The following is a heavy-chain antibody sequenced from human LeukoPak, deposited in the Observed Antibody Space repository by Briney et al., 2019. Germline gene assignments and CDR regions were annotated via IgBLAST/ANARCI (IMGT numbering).Heavy chain of an antibody. V-gene: IGHV1-2*02. CDR2: INPNSGGT. Sequence: ASVKVSCKASGYTFTGYYMHWVRQAPGQGLEWMGWINPNSGGTNYAQKFQGRVTMTRDTFISTAYMELSRLRSDDTAVYYCARDGIAVAGKGWFDPWGQGTLVTVSS. CDR3: ARDGIAVAGKGWFDP. J-gene: IGHJ5*02. D-gene: IGHD6-19*01. CDR1: GYTFTGYY.